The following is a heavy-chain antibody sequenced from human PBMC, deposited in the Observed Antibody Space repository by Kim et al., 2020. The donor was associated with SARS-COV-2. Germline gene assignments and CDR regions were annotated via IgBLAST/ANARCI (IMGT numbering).Heavy chain of an antibody. CDR1: GYTFTSYG. Sequence: ASVKVSCKASGYTFTSYGISWVRQAPGQGLEWMGWISAYNGNTNYAQKLQGRVTMTTDTSTSTAYMERRSLRSDDTAVYYCARDNDYGSGSYYRGGGYWGQGTLVTVSS. V-gene: IGHV1-18*01. D-gene: IGHD3-10*01. J-gene: IGHJ4*02. CDR3: ARDNDYGSGSYYRGGGY. CDR2: ISAYNGNT.